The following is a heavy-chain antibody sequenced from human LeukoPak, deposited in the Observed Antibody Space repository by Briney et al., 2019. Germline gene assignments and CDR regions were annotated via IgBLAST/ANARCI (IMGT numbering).Heavy chain of an antibody. CDR2: IYTSGST. CDR3: ARILAAPYWFDP. CDR1: GGSISSGSYY. D-gene: IGHD2-15*01. J-gene: IGHJ5*02. V-gene: IGHV4-61*02. Sequence: TLSLTCTVSGGSISSGSYYWSWIRQPAGKGLEWIGRIYTSGSTNYNPSLKSRVNISVDTSKNQFSLKLSSVTAADTAVYYCARILAAPYWFDPWGQGTLVTVSS.